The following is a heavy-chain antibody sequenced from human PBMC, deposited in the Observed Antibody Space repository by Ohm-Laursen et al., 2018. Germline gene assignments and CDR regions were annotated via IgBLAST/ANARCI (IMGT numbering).Heavy chain of an antibody. CDR1: GGSISSYY. D-gene: IGHD4/OR15-4a*01. J-gene: IGHJ4*02. CDR3: ARTQANYYYFDY. V-gene: IGHV4-59*12. Sequence: SETLSLTCTVSGGSISSYYWSWIRQPPGKGLEWIGYIYYSGSTNYNPSLKSRVTMSVDTSKNQFSLKLTSVAAADTAVYYCARTQANYYYFDYWGQGALVTVSS. CDR2: IYYSGST.